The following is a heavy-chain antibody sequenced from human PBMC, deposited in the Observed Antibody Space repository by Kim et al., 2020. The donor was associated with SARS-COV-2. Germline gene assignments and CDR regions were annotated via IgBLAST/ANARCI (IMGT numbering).Heavy chain of an antibody. CDR3: ARGLRFLEWLLGRDSYYY. J-gene: IGHJ6*03. D-gene: IGHD3-3*01. CDR2: INHSGST. V-gene: IGHV4-34*01. CDR1: GGSFSGYY. Sequence: SETLSLTCAVYGGSFSGYYWSWIRQPPGKGLEWIGEINHSGSTNYNPSLKSRVTISVDTSKNQFSLKLSSVTAADTAVYYCARGLRFLEWLLGRDSYYY.